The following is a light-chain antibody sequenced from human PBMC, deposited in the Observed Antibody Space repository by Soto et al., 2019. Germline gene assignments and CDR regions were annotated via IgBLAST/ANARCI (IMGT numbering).Light chain of an antibody. Sequence: EVVLTQSPVTLSLAPGERATLSCRASQSVSRNIAWYQQKPGQAPRLLIYVASTRATGVPARFSGTGSGTEFTLTISSLQSEDFALYYCQQYNDWPLTFGQGTKVDIK. V-gene: IGKV3D-15*01. CDR1: QSVSRN. CDR3: QQYNDWPLT. J-gene: IGKJ1*01. CDR2: VAS.